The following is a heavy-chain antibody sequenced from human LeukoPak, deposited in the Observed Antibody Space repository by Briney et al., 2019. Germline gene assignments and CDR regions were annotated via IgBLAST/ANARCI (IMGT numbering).Heavy chain of an antibody. D-gene: IGHD3-10*01. CDR1: GVSISSYY. V-gene: IGHV4-59*08. CDR2: IYYSGST. CDR3: ASTTLYYGSGTYYYYYYMDV. J-gene: IGHJ6*03. Sequence: SETLSLTCTVSGVSISSYYWSWIRQPPGKGLEWIGYIYYSGSTNYNPSLKSRVTISVDTSKNQFSLKLSSVTAADPAVYYCASTTLYYGSGTYYYYYYMDVWGKGTTVTVSS.